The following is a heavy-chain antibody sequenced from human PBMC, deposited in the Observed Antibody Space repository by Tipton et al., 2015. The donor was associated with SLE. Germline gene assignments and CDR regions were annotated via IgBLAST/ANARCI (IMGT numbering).Heavy chain of an antibody. CDR1: GFTFGDYA. CDR3: ATGYCSSTSCYGAFDI. V-gene: IGHV3-23*01. Sequence: SLRLSCEASGFTFGDYAMHWVRQAPGKGLEWVSAISGSGGSTYYADSVKGRFTISRDNSKNTLYLQMNSLRAEDTAVYYCATGYCSSTSCYGAFDIWGQGTMVTVSS. CDR2: ISGSGGST. J-gene: IGHJ3*02. D-gene: IGHD2-2*03.